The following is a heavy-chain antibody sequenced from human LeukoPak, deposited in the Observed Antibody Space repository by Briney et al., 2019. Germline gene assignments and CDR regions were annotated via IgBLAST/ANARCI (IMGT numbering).Heavy chain of an antibody. Sequence: PSETLSLTCNVSGGSISSSSYYWGWIRQPPGKILEWIGSIYYSGSTYYNPSLESRVTISVDTANNQFSLKLSSVTAADTAVYYCARDKGYCRGGSCPRWFDPWGQGTLVTVSS. J-gene: IGHJ5*02. V-gene: IGHV4-39*07. D-gene: IGHD2-15*01. CDR3: ARDKGYCRGGSCPRWFDP. CDR1: GGSISSSSYY. CDR2: IYYSGST.